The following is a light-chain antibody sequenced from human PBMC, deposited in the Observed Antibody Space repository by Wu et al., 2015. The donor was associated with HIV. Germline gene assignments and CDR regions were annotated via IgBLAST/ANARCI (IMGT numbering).Light chain of an antibody. CDR1: QRVSINY. Sequence: EIVLTQSPGTLSLSPGERAAISCRASQRVSINYLAWYQQKPGQAPRLLIYGTSVRATGVPGRLSGSGSGTDFTLVISRLEPEDLAVYFCQQYDRSPYSFGQGTKLEIK. CDR2: GTS. V-gene: IGKV3-20*01. J-gene: IGKJ2*03. CDR3: QQYDRSPYS.